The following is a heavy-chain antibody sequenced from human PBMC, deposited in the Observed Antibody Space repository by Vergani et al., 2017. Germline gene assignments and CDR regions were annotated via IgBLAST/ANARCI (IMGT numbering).Heavy chain of an antibody. V-gene: IGHV3-30*18. Sequence: QVQLVESGGGVVQPGRSLRLSCAASGFTFSNYGFHWVRQAPGEGLEWVAVTSFDGSSKYYADSGKGRFTISRDNSKNTLYLQMNSLRAEDTDLYYCAKDHGRYYYYDGMDVWGQGTTVTVSS. J-gene: IGHJ6*02. CDR3: AKDHGRYYYYDGMDV. CDR2: TSFDGSSK. D-gene: IGHD3-9*01. CDR1: GFTFSNYG.